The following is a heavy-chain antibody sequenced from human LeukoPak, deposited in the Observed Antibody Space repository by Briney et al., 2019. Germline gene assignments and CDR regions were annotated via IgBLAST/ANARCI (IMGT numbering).Heavy chain of an antibody. Sequence: GGSLRLSCATSGFTFSSYWMSWIRQAPGKGLEWVAYINQDGSEKNYADSVKGRFTISRDNSKNTLYLQMNSLRAEDTAVYYCANHYYGSSAYSDYYYYMDVWGKGTTVTVSS. V-gene: IGHV3-7*01. D-gene: IGHD3-22*01. CDR3: ANHYYGSSAYSDYYYYMDV. CDR2: INQDGSEK. J-gene: IGHJ6*03. CDR1: GFTFSSYW.